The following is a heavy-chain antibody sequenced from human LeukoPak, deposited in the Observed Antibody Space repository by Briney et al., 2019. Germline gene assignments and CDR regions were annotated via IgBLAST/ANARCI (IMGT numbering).Heavy chain of an antibody. CDR2: ISGDGGST. V-gene: IGHV3-43*02. Sequence: PGGSLRLSCAASGFTFDDYAMHWVRQAPGKGLEWVSLISGDGGSTYYADSVKGRFTISRDNGKNSLYLQVNSLRTEDTALYYCAKEAKPYSYGYYYYYGMDVWGQGTTVTVSS. J-gene: IGHJ6*02. CDR1: GFTFDDYA. D-gene: IGHD5-18*01. CDR3: AKEAKPYSYGYYYYYGMDV.